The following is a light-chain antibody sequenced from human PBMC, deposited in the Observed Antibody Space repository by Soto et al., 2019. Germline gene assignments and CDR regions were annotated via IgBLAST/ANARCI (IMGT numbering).Light chain of an antibody. Sequence: EILLTQSPATLSLSPGERATLSYRASQNVKSSLAGYQQKSGQAPRLLIYDASTRATGIPGRFSGSGSGTDFTLTISNLEPEDFAVYYCQQRSSWPWTFGQGAKVEIK. CDR3: QQRSSWPWT. CDR2: DAS. J-gene: IGKJ1*01. CDR1: QNVKSS. V-gene: IGKV3-11*01.